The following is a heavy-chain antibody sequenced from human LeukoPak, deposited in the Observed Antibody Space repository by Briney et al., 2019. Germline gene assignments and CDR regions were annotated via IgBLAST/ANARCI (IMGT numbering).Heavy chain of an antibody. CDR3: AKAGSSSWYSDY. Sequence: GGSLRLSCAASGFTFSSYAMSWVRQAPGKGLEWVSAISGGGGSTYYAESVKGRFTISRDNSKNTLYLQMNSLRAEDTAVYYCAKAGSSSWYSDYWGQGTLVTVSS. D-gene: IGHD6-13*01. J-gene: IGHJ4*02. V-gene: IGHV3-23*01. CDR2: ISGGGGST. CDR1: GFTFSSYA.